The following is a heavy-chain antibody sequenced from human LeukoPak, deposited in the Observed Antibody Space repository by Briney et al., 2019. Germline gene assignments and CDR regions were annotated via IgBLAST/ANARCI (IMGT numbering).Heavy chain of an antibody. J-gene: IGHJ5*02. Sequence: GGSLRLSCAASGFTFSNAWMNWVRQAPGKGLEWVSYISSSGSTIYYADSVKGRFTISRDNAKNSLYLQMNSLRAEDTAVYYCARPLMYYYGSETYFWFDPWGQGTLVTVSS. CDR3: ARPLMYYYGSETYFWFDP. CDR2: ISSSGSTI. CDR1: GFTFSNAW. D-gene: IGHD3-10*01. V-gene: IGHV3-48*04.